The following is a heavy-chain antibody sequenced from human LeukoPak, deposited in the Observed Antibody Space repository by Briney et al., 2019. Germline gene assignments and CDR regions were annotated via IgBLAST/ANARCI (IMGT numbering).Heavy chain of an antibody. V-gene: IGHV3-74*01. CDR2: MNPDGSIT. CDR3: ARDVSSSSRT. CDR1: GFSFKTAW. Sequence: GGSLRLSCTVSGFSFKTAWVHWARQAPGKGLEWVSRMNPDGSITTYADSVKGRFITSRDNAKDTLYLQMNSLRVDDTAVYYCARDVSSSSRTWGQGTLVTVSS. J-gene: IGHJ4*02. D-gene: IGHD2-2*01.